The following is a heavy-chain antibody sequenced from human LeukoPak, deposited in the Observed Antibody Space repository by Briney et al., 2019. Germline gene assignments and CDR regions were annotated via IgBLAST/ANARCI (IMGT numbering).Heavy chain of an antibody. CDR3: AREVRGVIGPADY. CDR2: IKQDGSEK. CDR1: GFTFSSYC. J-gene: IGHJ4*02. D-gene: IGHD3-10*01. V-gene: IGHV3-7*01. Sequence: SGGSLRLSCAASGFTFSSYCMGWVRQAPGKGLEWVANIKQDGSEKYYVDSVKGRFTISRDNAKKSLYLQMNSLRVEDTAVYYCAREVRGVIGPADYWGQGTLVTVSS.